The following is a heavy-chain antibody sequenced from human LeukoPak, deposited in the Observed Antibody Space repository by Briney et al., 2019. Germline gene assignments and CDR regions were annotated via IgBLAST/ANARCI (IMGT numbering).Heavy chain of an antibody. CDR3: AKRGVVIRVILVGFHKEAYYFDS. CDR1: GVTLSNYG. V-gene: IGHV3-23*01. J-gene: IGHJ4*02. CDR2: ISGRGGST. Sequence: GGSLRLSCAVSGVTLSNYGMSWVRQAPGKGLEWVAGISGRGGSTNYADSVKGRFIISRDSPKKKLYLQMKSLRAEDTAMYFCAKRGVVIRVILVGFHKEAYYFDSWGQGALVTVSS. D-gene: IGHD3-22*01.